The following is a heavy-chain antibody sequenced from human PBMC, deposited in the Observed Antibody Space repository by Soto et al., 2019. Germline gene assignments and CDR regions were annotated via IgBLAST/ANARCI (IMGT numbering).Heavy chain of an antibody. J-gene: IGHJ1*01. Sequence: QVQLVESGGGVVQPGRSLRLSCAASGFTFSSYAMHWVRQAPGKGLEWVAVISYDGSNKYYADSVKGRFTISRDNSKNTLYLQMNSLRAKDTAVYYCARQRIAAAGESAEYFQHWGQGTLVTVSS. CDR3: ARQRIAAAGESAEYFQH. CDR2: ISYDGSNK. CDR1: GFTFSSYA. V-gene: IGHV3-30-3*01. D-gene: IGHD6-13*01.